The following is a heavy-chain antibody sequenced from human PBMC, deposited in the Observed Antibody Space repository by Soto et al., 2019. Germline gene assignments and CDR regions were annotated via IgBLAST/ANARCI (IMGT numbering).Heavy chain of an antibody. V-gene: IGHV3-30-3*01. Sequence: QVQLVESGGGVVQPGRSLRLSCAASGFTFSSYAMHWVRQAPGKGLEWVAVISYDGSNKYYADSVKGRFTISSDNSKNTLYLQMNSLRAEDTAVYYCARNGDHTRTRYYFYYWGQGTLVTVSA. J-gene: IGHJ4*02. CDR2: ISYDGSNK. CDR1: GFTFSSYA. D-gene: IGHD7-27*01. CDR3: ARNGDHTRTRYYFYY.